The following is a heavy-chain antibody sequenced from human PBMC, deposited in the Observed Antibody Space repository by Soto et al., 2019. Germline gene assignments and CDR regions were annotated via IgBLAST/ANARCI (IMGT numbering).Heavy chain of an antibody. Sequence: ASVKVSCKGSVYTFTGNSLHWVRQAPGQGLEWMGWIKPNSGGTNYAQNFQGRVTMTGDTSISTVYMELSRLRSDDTAVYYCATTLHSSSANFLDSWGQGSLVTVSS. CDR3: ATTLHSSSANFLDS. J-gene: IGHJ5*01. V-gene: IGHV1-2*02. CDR1: VYTFTGNS. D-gene: IGHD2-15*01. CDR2: IKPNSGGT.